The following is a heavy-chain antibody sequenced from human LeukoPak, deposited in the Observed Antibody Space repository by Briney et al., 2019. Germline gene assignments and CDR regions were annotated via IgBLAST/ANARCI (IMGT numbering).Heavy chain of an antibody. J-gene: IGHJ4*02. V-gene: IGHV3-74*01. CDR1: GFTFSGYW. CDR2: INSDGSST. D-gene: IGHD2-2*01. CDR3: ARDGGDCSSTSCYDRLDY. Sequence: PGGSLRLSCAASGFTFSGYWMHWVRHAPGKGLVWVSRINSDGSSTTYADSVKGRFTISRDSAKNTLYLQMNSLRAEDTAVYYCARDGGDCSSTSCYDRLDYWGQGTLVTVSS.